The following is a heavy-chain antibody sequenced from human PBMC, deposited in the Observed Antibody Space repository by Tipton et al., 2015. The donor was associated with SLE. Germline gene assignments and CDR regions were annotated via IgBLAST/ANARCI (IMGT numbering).Heavy chain of an antibody. D-gene: IGHD3-22*01. Sequence: SLRLSCTASGFTFGDYAMSWVRQGPGKGLEWVGLLRSKAYGGTTEYAASVKGRFTISRDDSKSIAYLQMNSLKTEDTAVYYCTRDRPHSSGYLGFDYWGQGTLVTVSS. CDR2: LRSKAYGGTT. J-gene: IGHJ4*02. CDR3: TRDRPHSSGYLGFDY. CDR1: GFTFGDYA. V-gene: IGHV3-49*04.